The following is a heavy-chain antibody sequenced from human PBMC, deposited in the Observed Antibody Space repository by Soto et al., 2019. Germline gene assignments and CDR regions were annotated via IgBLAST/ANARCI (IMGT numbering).Heavy chain of an antibody. Sequence: SETLSLTCTVSGGSISSYYWSWIRQPPGKGLEWIGYIYYSGSTNYNPSLKSRVTISVDTSKNQFSLKLSSVTAADTAEYYCARDRGDYGGEFDYWGQGTLVTVSS. CDR2: IYYSGST. V-gene: IGHV4-59*01. D-gene: IGHD4-17*01. CDR1: GGSISSYY. J-gene: IGHJ4*02. CDR3: ARDRGDYGGEFDY.